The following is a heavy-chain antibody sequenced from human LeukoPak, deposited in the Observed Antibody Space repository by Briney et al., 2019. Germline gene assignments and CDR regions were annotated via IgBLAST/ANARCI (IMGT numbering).Heavy chain of an antibody. V-gene: IGHV4-59*01. CDR3: ARARLYGSYYYYYGMDV. CDR1: GGSITNYY. D-gene: IGHD2-8*01. CDR2: IYYSGST. Sequence: SETLSLTCTVSGGSITNYYWSWIRQPPGKGLEWIGYIYYSGSTNHNPSLKSRVTISVDTSKNQFSLKLSSVTAADTAVYYCARARLYGSYYYYYGMDVWGQGTTVTVSS. J-gene: IGHJ6*02.